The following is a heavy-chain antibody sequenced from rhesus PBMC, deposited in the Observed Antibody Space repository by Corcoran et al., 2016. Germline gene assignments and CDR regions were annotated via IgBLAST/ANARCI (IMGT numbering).Heavy chain of an antibody. J-gene: IGHJ4*01. CDR2: IYGNSAST. V-gene: IGHV4S10*01. CDR3: ARRRIYFDY. Sequence: QVRLQESGPGVMKPSETLSLTCAVSGASISDSYRWSWIRQPPGKGLEWIGYIYGNSASTNYTPSLKTRVTISKDASKNQFSLKLSSVTAADTAVYYCARRRIYFDYWGQGVLVTVSS. CDR1: GASISDSYR. D-gene: IGHD3-9*01.